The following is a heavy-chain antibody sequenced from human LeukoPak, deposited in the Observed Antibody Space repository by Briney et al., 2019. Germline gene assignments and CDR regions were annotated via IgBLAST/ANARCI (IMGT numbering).Heavy chain of an antibody. Sequence: GGSLRLSCAASGFTFSSYGMHWVRQAPGKGLEWVAVISYDGSNKYYADSVKGRLTISRDNSKNRLYLQMNSLRAEDTAVYYCAKDRLYYYDSSGYYYYYGMDVWGQGTTVTVSS. J-gene: IGHJ6*02. D-gene: IGHD3-22*01. CDR3: AKDRLYYYDSSGYYYYYGMDV. V-gene: IGHV3-30*18. CDR1: GFTFSSYG. CDR2: ISYDGSNK.